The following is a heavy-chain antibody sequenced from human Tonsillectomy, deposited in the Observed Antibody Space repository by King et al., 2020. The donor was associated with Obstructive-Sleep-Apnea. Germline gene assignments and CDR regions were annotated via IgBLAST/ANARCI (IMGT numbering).Heavy chain of an antibody. CDR2: INHSGST. CDR3: ARGLHYPIARYFDL. V-gene: IGHV4-34*01. Sequence: VQLQQWGAGLLKPSETLSLTCAVYGGSFSGYYWSWIRQPPGKGLEWIGEINHSGSTNYNPSLKSRVTISVDTSKNQFSLKLSSVTAADTAVYYCARGLHYPIARYFDLWGRGTLVTVSS. J-gene: IGHJ2*01. D-gene: IGHD2-15*01. CDR1: GGSFSGYY.